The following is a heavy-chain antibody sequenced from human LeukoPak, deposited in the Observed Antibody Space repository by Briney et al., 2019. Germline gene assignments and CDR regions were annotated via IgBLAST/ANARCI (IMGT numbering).Heavy chain of an antibody. CDR1: GYSISSGSY. V-gene: IGHV4-38-2*01. J-gene: IGHJ4*02. Sequence: PSETLSLTCAVSGYSISSGSYWGWVRQPPGKGLGWIGSMYHSGSTYYNPSLESRVTISVDTSRNQFSLRLTSVTAADTAVYFCARLSRGSGSPYYFDYWGQGTLVTVSS. CDR2: MYHSGST. D-gene: IGHD3-22*01. CDR3: ARLSRGSGSPYYFDY.